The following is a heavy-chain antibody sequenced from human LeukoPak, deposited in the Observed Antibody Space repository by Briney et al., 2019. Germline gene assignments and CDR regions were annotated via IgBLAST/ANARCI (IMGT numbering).Heavy chain of an antibody. Sequence: SETLSLTCTVSGGSISSYYWSWIRQPAGKGLEWIGRIYTSGSTNYNPPLKSRVTMSVDTSKNQFSLKLSSVTAADTAVYYCARNRVVAARRFSYYYYMDVWGKGTTVTVSS. J-gene: IGHJ6*03. V-gene: IGHV4-4*07. CDR3: ARNRVVAARRFSYYYYMDV. CDR2: IYTSGST. D-gene: IGHD6-6*01. CDR1: GGSISSYY.